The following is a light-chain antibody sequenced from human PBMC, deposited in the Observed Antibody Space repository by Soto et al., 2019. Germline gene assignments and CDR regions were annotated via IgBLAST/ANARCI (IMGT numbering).Light chain of an antibody. J-gene: IGKJ5*01. V-gene: IGKV3-11*01. CDR1: EIITSDY. CDR2: GAS. CDR3: QQRSNRIT. Sequence: EIVLTQSPDTLSLSPGERATLSCRASEIITSDYLAWYQQTRGQAPRLLIYGASFRATGVPGRFSGSGSGTDFTLTISSLEPEDFAVYYCQQRSNRITFGQGTRLGL.